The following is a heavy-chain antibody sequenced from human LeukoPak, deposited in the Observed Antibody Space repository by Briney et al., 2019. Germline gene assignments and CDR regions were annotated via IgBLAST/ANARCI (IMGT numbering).Heavy chain of an antibody. CDR2: IWYDGSNK. CDR3: AGDLYTYYFDY. J-gene: IGHJ4*02. D-gene: IGHD2-2*02. V-gene: IGHV3-33*01. Sequence: GRSLRLSCAASGFTFSSYGMHWVRQAPGKGLEWVAVIWYDGSNKYYVDSVKGRFTISRDNSKNTLYLQMNSLRAEDTAVYYCAGDLYTYYFDYWGQGTLVTVSS. CDR1: GFTFSSYG.